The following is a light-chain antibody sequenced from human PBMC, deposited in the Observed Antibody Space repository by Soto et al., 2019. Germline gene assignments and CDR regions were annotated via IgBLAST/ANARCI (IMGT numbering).Light chain of an antibody. J-gene: IGLJ3*02. CDR2: DNN. CDR1: SSNIGNNY. Sequence: QLVLTQPPSVSAAPGQKVTISCSGSSSNIGNNYVSWYQQLPGTAPKLLIYDNNKRPSGIPDRFSGSKSGTSATLGITGLQTGDEADYYCGTWDSSLSVVFGGGTKLTVL. CDR3: GTWDSSLSVV. V-gene: IGLV1-51*01.